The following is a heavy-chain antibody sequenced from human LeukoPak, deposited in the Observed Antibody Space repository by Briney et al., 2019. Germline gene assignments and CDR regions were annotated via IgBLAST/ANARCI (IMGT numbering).Heavy chain of an antibody. CDR2: ISYDGSNK. D-gene: IGHD6-13*01. V-gene: IGHV3-30-3*01. J-gene: IGHJ4*02. Sequence: GGSLRLSCAASGFTFSSYAMHWVRQAPGKGLEWVAVISYDGSNKYYADSVKGRFTISRDNSKNTLYLQMNSLRAEDTAVYYCARTPAAAGTIQFDYWGQGTLVTVSS. CDR3: ARTPAAAGTIQFDY. CDR1: GFTFSSYA.